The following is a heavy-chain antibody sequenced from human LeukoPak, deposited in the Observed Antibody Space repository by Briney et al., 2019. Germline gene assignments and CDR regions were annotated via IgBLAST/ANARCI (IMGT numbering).Heavy chain of an antibody. CDR1: GYTFTGYY. J-gene: IGHJ4*02. CDR2: INPNSGGT. CDR3: ARGLWAVAGEYYFDY. V-gene: IGHV1-2*02. Sequence: GASVKVSCKASGYTFTGYYMHWVRQAPGQGLEWMGWINPNSGGTNYAQKFQGRVTMTRDTSISTAYMELSRLRSDDTAVYYCARGLWAVAGEYYFDYWGQGTLVTVSS. D-gene: IGHD6-19*01.